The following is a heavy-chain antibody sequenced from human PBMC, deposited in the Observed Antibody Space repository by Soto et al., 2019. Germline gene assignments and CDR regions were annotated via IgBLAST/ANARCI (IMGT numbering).Heavy chain of an antibody. Sequence: PCESLKISCKASGYSFTTNWIAWVRQKPGKGLEWTGSIFPGDSDTRYSPSFHGQVTISADESISTAYLQWGSLKASDSAMYYCARLIGSSSWFDSWGQGALVTVSS. CDR1: GYSFTTNW. CDR2: IFPGDSDT. V-gene: IGHV5-51*01. CDR3: ARLIGSSSWFDS. J-gene: IGHJ5*01. D-gene: IGHD6-13*01.